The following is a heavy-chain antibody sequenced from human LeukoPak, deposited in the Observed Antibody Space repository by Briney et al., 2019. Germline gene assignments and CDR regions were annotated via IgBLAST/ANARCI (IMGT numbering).Heavy chain of an antibody. CDR1: GFTFSSYG. J-gene: IGHJ3*02. CDR2: ISGTGDSI. D-gene: IGHD4-17*01. V-gene: IGHV3-23*01. CDR3: AKDLTYGEYAGGDAFDI. Sequence: PGGSLRLSCAASGFTFSSYGMNWVRQTPGKALEWVSAISGTGDSIYYADSVKGRFTISRDNSQNILYLQMNSLRAEDTAVYYCAKDLTYGEYAGGDAFDIWGQGTMVTVSS.